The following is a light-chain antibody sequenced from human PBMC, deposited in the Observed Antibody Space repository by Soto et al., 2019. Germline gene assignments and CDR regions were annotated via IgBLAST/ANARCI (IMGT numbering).Light chain of an antibody. J-gene: IGKJ2*01. CDR3: QQSYSTPRGMHT. V-gene: IGKV1-39*01. Sequence: DIPMTQSPSSLSASVGDRVTITCRASQSISTYLNWYQQKPGKAPKVLIYAASSLQSGVPSRFSGSGSGTDFTLTISSLQPEDFATYYCQQSYSTPRGMHTFGQGTKLEIK. CDR1: QSISTY. CDR2: AAS.